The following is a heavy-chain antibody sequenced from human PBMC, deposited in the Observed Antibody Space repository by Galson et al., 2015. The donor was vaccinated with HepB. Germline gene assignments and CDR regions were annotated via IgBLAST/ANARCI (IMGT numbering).Heavy chain of an antibody. V-gene: IGHV3-7*01. CDR3: AREGIVATISGRYFDY. J-gene: IGHJ4*02. Sequence: SLRLSCAASGFTFSSYWMSWVRQAPGKGLEWVANIKQDGSEKYYVDSVKGRFTISRDNAKNSLYLQMNSLRAEDTAVYYCAREGIVATISGRYFDYWGQGTLVTVSS. CDR2: IKQDGSEK. D-gene: IGHD5-12*01. CDR1: GFTFSSYW.